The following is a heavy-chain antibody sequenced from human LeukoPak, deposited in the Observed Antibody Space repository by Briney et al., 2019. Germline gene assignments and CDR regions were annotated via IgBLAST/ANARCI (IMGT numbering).Heavy chain of an antibody. CDR3: ARIDAFDI. Sequence: GGSLRLSCAASGFTFSNYGMHWVRQAPGKGLEWVAVIWYDGSNKYYADSVKGRFTISRDNSKNTLYLQMSSLRAEDTAVYYCARIDAFDIWGQGTMVTVSS. CDR2: IWYDGSNK. J-gene: IGHJ3*02. V-gene: IGHV3-33*01. CDR1: GFTFSNYG.